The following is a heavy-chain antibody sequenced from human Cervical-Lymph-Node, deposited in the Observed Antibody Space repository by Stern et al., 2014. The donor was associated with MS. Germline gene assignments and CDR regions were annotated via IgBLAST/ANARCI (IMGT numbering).Heavy chain of an antibody. CDR1: GYTFTNSY. D-gene: IGHD6-13*01. J-gene: IGHJ2*01. CDR3: ARDVEAAAGYWYFDI. Sequence: QLVQSGAEVKKPGASVKVSCMASGYTFTNSYLHWVRQAPGQGLEWMGITNPGDGTASYAQKFQGRVTMTRDTSRDTVYMELSSLKSEDTAVYYCARDVEAAAGYWYFDIWGRGTLVIVSA. V-gene: IGHV1-46*01. CDR2: TNPGDGTA.